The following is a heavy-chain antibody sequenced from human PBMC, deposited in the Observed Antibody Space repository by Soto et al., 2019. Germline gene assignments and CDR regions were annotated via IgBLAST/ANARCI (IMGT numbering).Heavy chain of an antibody. D-gene: IGHD6-13*01. Sequence: ASVKVSCKASGYTFTSYVISWVRQAPGQGLEWMGWISAYNGNTNYAQKLQGRVIMTTDTSTSTVYMELRSLRSDDTAVYYCAREGGYSSSWYDGAFDIWGQGTMVTVS. CDR2: ISAYNGNT. CDR3: AREGGYSSSWYDGAFDI. V-gene: IGHV1-18*01. CDR1: GYTFTSYV. J-gene: IGHJ3*02.